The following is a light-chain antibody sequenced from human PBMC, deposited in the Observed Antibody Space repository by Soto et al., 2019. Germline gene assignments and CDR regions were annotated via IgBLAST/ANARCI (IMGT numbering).Light chain of an antibody. Sequence: QSALTQPTSASGSPGQSVAISCTGTSSDVGGYNYVSWYQQHPGKAPKLMIYEVNKRPSGVPDRFSGSKSGNTASLTVSGLQAEDEADYYCSSYAGSSNVFGTGTQLTVL. CDR2: EVN. J-gene: IGLJ1*01. CDR1: SSDVGGYNY. V-gene: IGLV2-8*01. CDR3: SSYAGSSNV.